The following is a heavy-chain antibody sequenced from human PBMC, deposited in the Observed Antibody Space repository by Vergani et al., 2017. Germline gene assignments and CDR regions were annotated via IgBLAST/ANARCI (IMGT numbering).Heavy chain of an antibody. V-gene: IGHV4-61*02. J-gene: IGHJ6*03. CDR2: IYTSGST. Sequence: QVQLQESGPGLVKPSQTLSLTCTVSGGSISSGSYYWSWIRQPAGKGLEWIGRIYTSGSTNYNPSLKSRVTISVDTSKNQFSLKLSSVTAADTAVYYCARDSGVSYSSSWYPHWYYYYYMDVWGKGTTVTVSS. CDR1: GGSISSGSYY. D-gene: IGHD6-13*01. CDR3: ARDSGVSYSSSWYPHWYYYYYMDV.